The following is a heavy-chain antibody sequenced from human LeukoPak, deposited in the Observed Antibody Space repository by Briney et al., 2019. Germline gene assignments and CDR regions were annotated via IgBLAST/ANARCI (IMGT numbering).Heavy chain of an antibody. Sequence: QTGGSLRLSCAASGFTFRDYAMSWVRQAPGNGLEWVSTISATGGSTYYADSVKGRFTISRGNSKNTLYLQMNSLRAEDTAVYYCARRSWDGYNPDYYYYGMDVWGQGTTVTVSS. D-gene: IGHD5-24*01. J-gene: IGHJ6*02. V-gene: IGHV3-23*01. CDR1: GFTFRDYA. CDR2: ISATGGST. CDR3: ARRSWDGYNPDYYYYGMDV.